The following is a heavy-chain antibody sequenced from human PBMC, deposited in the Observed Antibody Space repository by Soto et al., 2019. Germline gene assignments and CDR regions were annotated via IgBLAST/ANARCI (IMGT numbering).Heavy chain of an antibody. CDR3: ARDYITIFGVVIGKSGMDV. Sequence: GGSLRLSCAASGFTFSSYAMHWVRQAPGKGLEWVAVISYDGSNKYYADSVKGRFTISRDNSKNTLYLQINSLRAEDTAVYYCARDYITIFGVVIGKSGMDVWGKGTTGTVSS. CDR2: ISYDGSNK. V-gene: IGHV3-30*04. CDR1: GFTFSSYA. J-gene: IGHJ6*03. D-gene: IGHD3-3*01.